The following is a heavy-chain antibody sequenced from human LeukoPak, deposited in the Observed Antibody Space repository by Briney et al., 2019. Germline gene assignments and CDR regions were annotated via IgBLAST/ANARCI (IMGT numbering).Heavy chain of an antibody. CDR3: AREIGSGSCTGD. D-gene: IGHD3-10*01. CDR1: GGTFSSYA. Sequence: GASVKVSCKASGGTFSSYAISWVRQAPGQGLEWMGGIIPIFGTANYAQKFQGRVTITADKSTSTAYMELSSLRSEDTAVYYCAREIGSGSCTGDWGQGTLVTVSS. CDR2: IIPIFGTA. V-gene: IGHV1-69*06. J-gene: IGHJ4*02.